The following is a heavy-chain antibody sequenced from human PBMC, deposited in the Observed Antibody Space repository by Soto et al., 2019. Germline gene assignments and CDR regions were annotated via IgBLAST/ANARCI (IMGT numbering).Heavy chain of an antibody. V-gene: IGHV1-69*13. J-gene: IGHJ4*02. CDR3: ARVRNTYYYDSGGYHIEY. D-gene: IGHD3-22*01. CDR2: IIPIFGTA. CDR1: GGTFSSYA. Sequence: ASVKVSFKASGGTFSSYAIRWVRQAPGQGLERMGGIIPIFGTANYAQKIQGRVTITADESTSTAYMELSSLGSEDTAVYYCARVRNTYYYDSGGYHIEYWGQGTLDTVS.